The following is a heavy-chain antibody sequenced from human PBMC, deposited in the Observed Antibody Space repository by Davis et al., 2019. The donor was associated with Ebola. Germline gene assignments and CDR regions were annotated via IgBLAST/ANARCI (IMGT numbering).Heavy chain of an antibody. J-gene: IGHJ4*02. CDR3: ASGQYCSSTSCYTGGADYFDC. V-gene: IGHV3-33*01. Sequence: GESLKISCAASGFTFSSYGMHWVRQAPGKGLEWVAVIWYDGSNKYYADSVKGRFTISRDNSKNTLYLQMNSLRAEDTAVYYCASGQYCSSTSCYTGGADYFDCWGQGTMVAVSS. CDR2: IWYDGSNK. D-gene: IGHD2-2*02. CDR1: GFTFSSYG.